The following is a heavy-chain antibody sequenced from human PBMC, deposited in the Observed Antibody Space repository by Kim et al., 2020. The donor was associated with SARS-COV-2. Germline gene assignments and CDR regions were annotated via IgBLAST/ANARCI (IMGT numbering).Heavy chain of an antibody. CDR1: GGSFSGYY. J-gene: IGHJ4*02. V-gene: IGHV4-34*01. CDR2: INHSGST. Sequence: SETLSLTCAVYGGSFSGYYWSWIRQPPGKGLEWIGEINHSGSTNYNPSLKSRVTISVDTSKNQFSLKLSSVTAADTAVYYCARASDGGNAFDYWGQGTLV. D-gene: IGHD2-15*01. CDR3: ARASDGGNAFDY.